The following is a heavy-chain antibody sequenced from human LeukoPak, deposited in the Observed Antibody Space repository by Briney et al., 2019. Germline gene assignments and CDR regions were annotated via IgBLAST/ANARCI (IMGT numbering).Heavy chain of an antibody. CDR3: ARIFREYCSSTSCYWPNYYYYVMDV. J-gene: IGHJ6*04. CDR1: GFTFSSYE. Sequence: GGSLRLSCAASGFTFSSYEMNWVRQAPGKGLEWVSYISSSGSTIYYADSVKGRFTISRDNAKNSLYLQMNSLRADDTAVYYCARIFREYCSSTSCYWPNYYYYVMDVWGKGTTVTVSS. V-gene: IGHV3-48*03. D-gene: IGHD2-2*01. CDR2: ISSSGSTI.